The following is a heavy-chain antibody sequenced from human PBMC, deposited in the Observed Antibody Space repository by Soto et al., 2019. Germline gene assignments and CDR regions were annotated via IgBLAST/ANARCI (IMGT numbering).Heavy chain of an antibody. CDR1: GDSVSSNSAA. V-gene: IGHV6-1*01. CDR2: TYYRSKWKN. CDR3: ARGIGSSWTNGIDY. Sequence: SQTLSLTCVISGDSVSSNSAAWNWIRQSPSRGLEWLGRTYYRSKWKNDYAASVNSRITINPDTSKNQLSLQLNSVTPEDTAIYYCARGIGSSWTNGIDYWGQGTLVTVSS. J-gene: IGHJ4*02. D-gene: IGHD6-13*01.